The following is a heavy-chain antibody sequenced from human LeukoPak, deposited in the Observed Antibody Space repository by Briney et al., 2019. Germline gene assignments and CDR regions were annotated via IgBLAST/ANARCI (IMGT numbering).Heavy chain of an antibody. CDR3: ARQRCSGGTCYDEAFDI. CDR2: ISPGDSDT. Sequence: GESLKISCKGSGFSFTSYWIGWVRQMPGKGLEWMGIISPGDSDTRYSPSFLGRVTISADKTISTAYLQWSSLKASDTAMYYCARQRCSGGTCYDEAFDIWGQGTMVTVSS. V-gene: IGHV5-51*01. J-gene: IGHJ3*02. D-gene: IGHD2-15*01. CDR1: GFSFTSYW.